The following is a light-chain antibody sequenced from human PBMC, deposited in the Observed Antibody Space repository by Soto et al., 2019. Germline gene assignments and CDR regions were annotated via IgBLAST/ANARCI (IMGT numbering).Light chain of an antibody. CDR2: KAS. Sequence: DIQMTQSPSTLSASVGDIVTITCRASQSISSWLAWYQQKPWKAPKLLIYKASTFESGVPSNFSGSGSGTEFTLTISSLQPEDFGVYYCQQYNTWPYSFGQGTKLEMK. CDR1: QSISSW. V-gene: IGKV1-5*03. J-gene: IGKJ2*03. CDR3: QQYNTWPYS.